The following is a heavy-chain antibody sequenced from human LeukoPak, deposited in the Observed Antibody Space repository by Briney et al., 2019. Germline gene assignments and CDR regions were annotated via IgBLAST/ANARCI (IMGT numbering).Heavy chain of an antibody. V-gene: IGHV3-74*01. CDR2: ISTDASST. D-gene: IGHD3-10*01. CDR3: AREYYHAFDI. J-gene: IGHJ3*02. Sequence: GGSLRLSCAASGFTFSSYWMHWVRQAPGKGLVWVSRISTDASSTTYADSVKGRFTISRDNAKDTLYLQMNSLRAEDTAVYYCAREYYHAFDIWGQGTMVTVSS. CDR1: GFTFSSYW.